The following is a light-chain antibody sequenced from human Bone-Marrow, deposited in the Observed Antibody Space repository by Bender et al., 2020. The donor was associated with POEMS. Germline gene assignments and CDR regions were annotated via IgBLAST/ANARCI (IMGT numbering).Light chain of an antibody. V-gene: IGLV2-14*02. CDR3: SSYGVDKAL. CDR1: SSDVGTYNL. J-gene: IGLJ2*01. CDR2: EVR. Sequence: QSALTQPASVSGSPGQSITISCTGTSSDVGTYNLVSWYQQHPGRAPKLIIFEVRRRPSGVPDRFSGSKSGNTASLTVSGLQAEDEADYYCSSYGVDKALFGGGTKLTVL.